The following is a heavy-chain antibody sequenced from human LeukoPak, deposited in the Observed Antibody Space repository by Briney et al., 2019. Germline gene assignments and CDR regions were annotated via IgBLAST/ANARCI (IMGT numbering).Heavy chain of an antibody. V-gene: IGHV3-21*01. CDR1: GFRFSSYS. CDR3: ARDDWTYFLDY. CDR2: ISGSRGYI. J-gene: IGHJ4*02. Sequence: AGGSLRLSCAASGFRFSSYSMNSVRHAPGKGLEWVSSISGSRGYIYYADSVKGRFTISRDNTKNSLYLQMNSLRAEDTAVYYCARDDWTYFLDYWGQGTRVTVSS. D-gene: IGHD3-9*01.